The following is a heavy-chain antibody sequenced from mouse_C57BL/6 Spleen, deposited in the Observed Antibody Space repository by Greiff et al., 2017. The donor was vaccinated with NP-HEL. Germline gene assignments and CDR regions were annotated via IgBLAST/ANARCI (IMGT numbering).Heavy chain of an antibody. Sequence: VQLQQPGAELVMPGASVKLSCKASGYTFTSYWMHWVKQRPGQGLAWIGEIDPSDSYTNYNQKFKGKSTLTVDKSSSTAYMQLSSLTSEDSAVYYCARYDYDGDYWGQGTTLTVSS. V-gene: IGHV1-69*01. J-gene: IGHJ2*01. CDR2: IDPSDSYT. CDR3: ARYDYDGDY. D-gene: IGHD2-4*01. CDR1: GYTFTSYW.